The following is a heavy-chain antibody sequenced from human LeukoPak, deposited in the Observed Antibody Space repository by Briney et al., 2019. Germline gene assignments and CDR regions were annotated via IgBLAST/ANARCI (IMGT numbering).Heavy chain of an antibody. CDR3: ARPEGEDSSGDY. CDR2: INPNSGGT. D-gene: IGHD3-16*01. Sequence: ASVKVSCKASGYTFTGYYMHWVRQAPGQGLEWMGWINPNSGGTNYAQKCQGRVTMTRDTSISTAYMELSRLRSEDTAVYYCARPEGEDSSGDYWGQGTLVTVSS. CDR1: GYTFTGYY. V-gene: IGHV1-2*02. J-gene: IGHJ4*02.